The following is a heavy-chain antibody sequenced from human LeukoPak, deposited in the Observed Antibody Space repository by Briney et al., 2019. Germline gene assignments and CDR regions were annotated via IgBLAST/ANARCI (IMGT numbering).Heavy chain of an antibody. CDR3: AKDIDILTGYYNSPFDY. J-gene: IGHJ4*02. CDR2: ISWNSGSI. CDR1: GFTFDDYA. Sequence: GGSLRLSCAASGFTFDDYAVHWVRQAPGKGLEWVSGISWNSGSIGYADSVKGRFTISRDNAKNSLYLQMNSLRAEDTALYYCAKDIDILTGYYNSPFDYWGQGTLVTVSS. V-gene: IGHV3-9*01. D-gene: IGHD3-9*01.